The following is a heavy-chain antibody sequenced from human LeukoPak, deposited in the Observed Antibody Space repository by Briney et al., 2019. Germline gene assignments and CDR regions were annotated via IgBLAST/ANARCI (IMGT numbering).Heavy chain of an antibody. Sequence: GGSLRLSCAASGFTFSSYAMSWVRQAPGKGLEWVSAISGSGGSTYYADSVKGRFTISTDNAKNTLYLLMNSLSAEDTAIYYCARGGYLDAFNLWGQGTMVTVSS. CDR1: GFTFSSYA. J-gene: IGHJ3*01. V-gene: IGHV3-23*01. D-gene: IGHD2-15*01. CDR3: ARGGYLDAFNL. CDR2: ISGSGGST.